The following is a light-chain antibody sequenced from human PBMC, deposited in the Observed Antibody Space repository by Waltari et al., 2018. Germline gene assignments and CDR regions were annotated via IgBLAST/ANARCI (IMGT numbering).Light chain of an antibody. CDR1: KNIGNN. J-gene: IGKJ2*01. CDR3: QQYNEWPYT. Sequence: ETLMTQSPATLSVSPGDSATLSCRASKNIGNNLAWYQQTPGQAPRLLIYVTSSRSTGIPGRFFGAGSGTDFTLTISSLQSEDFGVYYCQQYNEWPYTFGQGTKVDLK. V-gene: IGKV3-15*01. CDR2: VTS.